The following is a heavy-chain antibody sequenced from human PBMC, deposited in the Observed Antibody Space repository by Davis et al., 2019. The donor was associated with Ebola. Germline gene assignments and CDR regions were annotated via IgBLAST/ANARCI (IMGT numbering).Heavy chain of an antibody. J-gene: IGHJ3*02. Sequence: PGGSLRLSCAASGFTFSSYAMSWVRQAPGKGLEWVSAISGSGGSTYYADSVKGRFTISRDNSKNTLYLQMNSLRAEDTAVYYCARDEKSEGAFDIWGQGTMVTVSS. V-gene: IGHV3-23*01. CDR3: ARDEKSEGAFDI. CDR2: ISGSGGST. CDR1: GFTFSSYA.